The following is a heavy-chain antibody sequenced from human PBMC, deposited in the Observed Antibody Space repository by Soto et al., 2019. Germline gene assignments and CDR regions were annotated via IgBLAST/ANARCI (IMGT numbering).Heavy chain of an antibody. V-gene: IGHV4-30-4*01. J-gene: IGHJ6*02. Sequence: SETLSLTCSVSGGSISSGYYYWSWIRQPPGKGLEWIGNIYYSGNTYYNPSLKSRLIISIDTSKNQFSLKAGSVTAADTAVYYCASSSLYGMDVCGQGTTVTVSS. CDR3: ASSSLYGMDV. CDR2: IYYSGNT. CDR1: GGSISSGYYY.